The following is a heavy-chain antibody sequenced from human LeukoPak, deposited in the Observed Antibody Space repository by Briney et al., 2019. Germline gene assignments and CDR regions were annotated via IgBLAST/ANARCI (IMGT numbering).Heavy chain of an antibody. CDR2: INTKTGTP. D-gene: IGHD3/OR15-3a*01. V-gene: IGHV7-4-1*02. J-gene: IGHJ3*02. CDR1: GYTFTRYA. Sequence: ASVKVSCKASGYTFTRYAMNWVRQAPGQGLEWVGWINTKTGTPTYAQAFTGRFVFSLDTSVTTAYLQIRSLKDDDTAVYYCARSGSWTDHPAFDIWGQGTMVTVSS. CDR3: ARSGSWTDHPAFDI.